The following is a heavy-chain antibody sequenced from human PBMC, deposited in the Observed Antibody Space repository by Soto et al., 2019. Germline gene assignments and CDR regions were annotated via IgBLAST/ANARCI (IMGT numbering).Heavy chain of an antibody. V-gene: IGHV3-23*01. D-gene: IGHD6-19*01. Sequence: GGSLRLSCAASGFTFSSYAMSWVRQAPGKGLEWVSAISGSGGSTYYADSVKGRSTISRDNSKNTLYLQMNSLRAEDTAVYYCATSIAVAGKGNFDYWGQGTLVTVSS. CDR1: GFTFSSYA. CDR3: ATSIAVAGKGNFDY. J-gene: IGHJ4*02. CDR2: ISGSGGST.